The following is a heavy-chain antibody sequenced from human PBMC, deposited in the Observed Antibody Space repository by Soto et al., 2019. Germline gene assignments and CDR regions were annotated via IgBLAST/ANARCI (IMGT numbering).Heavy chain of an antibody. J-gene: IGHJ4*02. D-gene: IGHD3-9*01. Sequence: SETLSLTCTVSGGSISSYYWSWIRQPPVKGLEWIGYIYYSGSTNYNPSLKSRVTISVDTSKNHFSLKLSSVTAADTAVYYCARVGGDILTGYYKEFDYWGQETLVTVSS. CDR2: IYYSGST. V-gene: IGHV4-59*01. CDR3: ARVGGDILTGYYKEFDY. CDR1: GGSISSYY.